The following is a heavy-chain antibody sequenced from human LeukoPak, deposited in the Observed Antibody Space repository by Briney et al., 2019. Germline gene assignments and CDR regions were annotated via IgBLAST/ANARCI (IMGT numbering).Heavy chain of an antibody. J-gene: IGHJ4*02. V-gene: IGHV3-30*02. CDR1: GFTFSSYG. Sequence: GGSLRLSCAASGFTFSSYGMHWVRQAPGKGLEWVAFIRYDGSNKYYADSVKGRFTISRDNSKNTLYLQMNSLRAEDTAVYYCAKDQWGSSSDYTFDYWGQGTLVTVSS. CDR3: AKDQWGSSSDYTFDY. D-gene: IGHD4-11*01. CDR2: IRYDGSNK.